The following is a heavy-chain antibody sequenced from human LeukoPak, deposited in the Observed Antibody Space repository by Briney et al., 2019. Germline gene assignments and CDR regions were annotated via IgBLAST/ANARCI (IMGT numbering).Heavy chain of an antibody. V-gene: IGHV3-30*03. D-gene: IGHD3-9*01. CDR2: ISSDGSNK. Sequence: PGRSLRLSCAASGFAFSSYGMHWVRQAPGKGLEWVAVISSDGSNKYYADSVKGRFTISRDNSKNTLYLQMNSLRAEDTAVYYCARLPGPINPRAFDIWGQGTMVTVSS. J-gene: IGHJ3*02. CDR3: ARLPGPINPRAFDI. CDR1: GFAFSSYG.